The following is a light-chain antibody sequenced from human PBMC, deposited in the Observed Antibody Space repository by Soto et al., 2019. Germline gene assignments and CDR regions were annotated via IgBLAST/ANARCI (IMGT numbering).Light chain of an antibody. V-gene: IGLV2-14*01. CDR3: SSYGGYNNVV. CDR2: EVS. CDR1: SSDIGGYKY. Sequence: QSVLTQPASVSGSPGQSITISCTGTSSDIGGYKYVSWYQQHPGKAPKLMIYEVSNRPSGVSNRFSGSKSGNTASLTVSGLQAEDEGTYYCSSYGGYNNVVFGTGTKLTVL. J-gene: IGLJ1*01.